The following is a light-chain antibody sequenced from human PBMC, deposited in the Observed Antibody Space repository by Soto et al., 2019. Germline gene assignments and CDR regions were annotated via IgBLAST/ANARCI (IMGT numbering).Light chain of an antibody. CDR1: QSLLFSSNNKNY. V-gene: IGKV4-1*01. J-gene: IGKJ4*01. CDR3: QQYYSTLALT. CDR2: WAS. Sequence: DIVMTQSPDSLAVSLGERATINCKSSQSLLFSSNNKNYLAWYQQKAGQPPKLLIYWASTLESGVPDRFSGSGSGTDFSLTISSLHAEDVAVYYCQQYYSTLALTFGGGTKVEIK.